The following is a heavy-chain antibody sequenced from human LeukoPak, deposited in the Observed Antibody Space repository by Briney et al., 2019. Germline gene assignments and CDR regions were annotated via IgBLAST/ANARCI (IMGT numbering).Heavy chain of an antibody. CDR3: ARGLDYYGSGNDY. Sequence: PGGSLRLSCAASGFTFSRYSMNWVRQAPGKGLEWVSYISNRISTIYYADSVKGRFTISRDNAKNSLYLQMNSLRDEDTAVYYLARGLDYYGSGNDYWGQGTLVTVSS. CDR1: GFTFSRYS. J-gene: IGHJ4*02. CDR2: ISNRISTI. D-gene: IGHD3-10*01. V-gene: IGHV3-48*02.